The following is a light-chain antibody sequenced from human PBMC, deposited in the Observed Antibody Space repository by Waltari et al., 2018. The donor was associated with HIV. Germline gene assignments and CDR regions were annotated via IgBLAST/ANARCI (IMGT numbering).Light chain of an antibody. CDR3: TSYISGTSPV. V-gene: IGLV2-14*01. CDR1: DLPDYQY. Sequence: QSALTQPAPVSGSPGPSITLSCDLPDYQYVSWYQRHPGKAPKVIIYEVTNRPSGLSSRCSGSKSGNTATLTISGLQPEDEADYFCTSYISGTSPVFGRGTRVTVL. CDR2: EVT. J-gene: IGLJ2*01.